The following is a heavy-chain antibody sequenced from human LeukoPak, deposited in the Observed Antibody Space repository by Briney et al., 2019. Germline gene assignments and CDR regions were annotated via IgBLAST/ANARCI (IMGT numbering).Heavy chain of an antibody. CDR2: ISVYNGNR. Sequence: ASVKVSCKTSGYTFTVYGITWVRQAPGQGLEWMGWISVYNGNRNYAQKFQGRVTMTTDTSTSTAYMELRSLRSDDTAVYYCARGTSTMPYDYWGQGTLVTVSS. D-gene: IGHD2-2*01. CDR1: GYTFTVYG. V-gene: IGHV1-18*01. CDR3: ARGTSTMPYDY. J-gene: IGHJ4*02.